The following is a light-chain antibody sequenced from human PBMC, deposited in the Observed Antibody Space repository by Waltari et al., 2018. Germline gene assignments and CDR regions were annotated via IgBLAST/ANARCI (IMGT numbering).Light chain of an antibody. CDR2: AES. Sequence: DIQMTQSPSSLSASVGDTVTTTCRASQNINRYLLWYQQKPGKDTKPLIYAESSLQSGVPSWLRASGSGKDFTLTISSLQPEDFASYHCQQSYNTPLTFGGGTRVYIK. J-gene: IGKJ4*01. CDR1: QNINRY. CDR3: QQSYNTPLT. V-gene: IGKV1-39*01.